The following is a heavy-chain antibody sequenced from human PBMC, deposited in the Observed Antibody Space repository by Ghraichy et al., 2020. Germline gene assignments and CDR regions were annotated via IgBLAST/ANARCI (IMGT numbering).Heavy chain of an antibody. CDR3: TSMVVAATSGAFDI. CDR2: IRSKAYGGTT. Sequence: GGSLRLSCTASGFTFGDYAMSWFRQAPGKGLEWVGFIRSKAYGGTTEYAASVKGRFTISRDDSKSIAYLQMNSLKTEDTAVYYCTSMVVAATSGAFDIWGQGTMVTVSS. CDR1: GFTFGDYA. V-gene: IGHV3-49*03. J-gene: IGHJ3*02. D-gene: IGHD2-15*01.